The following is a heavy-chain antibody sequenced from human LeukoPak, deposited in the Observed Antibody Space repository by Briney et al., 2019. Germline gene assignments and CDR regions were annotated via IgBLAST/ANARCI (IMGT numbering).Heavy chain of an antibody. CDR2: IRYDGSNK. Sequence: GGSLRLSCAASGFTFSSYGMHWVRQAPGKGLEWVAFIRYDGSNKYYADSVKGRFTISRDNSKNTLYLQMNSLRVEDTAVYYCVRDIGAVAGTDDYWGQGTLVTVSS. CDR3: VRDIGAVAGTDDY. D-gene: IGHD6-19*01. J-gene: IGHJ4*02. V-gene: IGHV3-30*02. CDR1: GFTFSSYG.